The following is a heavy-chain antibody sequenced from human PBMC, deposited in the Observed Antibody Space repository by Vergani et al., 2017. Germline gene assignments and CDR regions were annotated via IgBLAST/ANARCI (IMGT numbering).Heavy chain of an antibody. D-gene: IGHD3-22*01. J-gene: IGHJ4*02. CDR3: ATQVPWYYYDSSGSVFDY. CDR2: IIPIFGTA. Sequence: QVQLVQSGAEVKKPGASVKVSCKASGYTFTGYYMHWVRQAPGQGLEWMGRIIPIFGTANYAQKFQGRVTITADESTSTAYMELSSLRSEDTAVYYCATQVPWYYYDSSGSVFDYWGQGTLVTVSS. CDR1: GYTFTGYY. V-gene: IGHV1-69*18.